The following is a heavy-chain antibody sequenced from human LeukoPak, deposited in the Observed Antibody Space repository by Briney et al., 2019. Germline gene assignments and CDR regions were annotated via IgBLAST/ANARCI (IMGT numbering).Heavy chain of an antibody. D-gene: IGHD2-2*01. J-gene: IGHJ6*02. V-gene: IGHV4-39*01. CDR2: IYYSGST. Sequence: SETLSLTCTVSGGSISSSSYYWGWIRQPPGKGLEWIGSIYYSGSTYYNPSLKSRVTISVDTSKNQFSLKLSSVTAADTAVYYCASLKTVPAATTYYYYGMDVWGQGTTVTVSS. CDR1: GGSISSSSYY. CDR3: ASLKTVPAATTYYYYGMDV.